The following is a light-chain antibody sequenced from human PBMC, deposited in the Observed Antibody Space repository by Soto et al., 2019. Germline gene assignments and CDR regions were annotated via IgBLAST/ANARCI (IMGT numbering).Light chain of an antibody. CDR1: QSIHSW. J-gene: IGKJ2*01. Sequence: DIQMTQSPSTLPASVGDRVIITCRASQSIHSWLAWYQQKAGEAPKLLIYKATTLQSGVPSRFSGSGSGTEFSLTISRLQPEDSATYFCQQYDRSSSFGQGTRLEI. CDR3: QQYDRSSS. CDR2: KAT. V-gene: IGKV1-5*03.